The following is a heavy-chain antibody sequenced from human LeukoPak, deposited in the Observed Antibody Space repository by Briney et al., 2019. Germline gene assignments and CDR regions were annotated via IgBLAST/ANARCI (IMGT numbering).Heavy chain of an antibody. CDR2: ISGSGGST. V-gene: IGHV3-23*01. Sequence: GGSLRLSCAASGYTFSSYAMSWVRQAPGKGLEWVSAISGSGGSTYYADSVKGRFTISRDNSKNTLYLQMNSLRAEDTAVYYCAKDFTPGYSYGYTFDYWGQGTLVTVSS. CDR3: AKDFTPGYSYGYTFDY. CDR1: GYTFSSYA. J-gene: IGHJ4*02. D-gene: IGHD5-18*01.